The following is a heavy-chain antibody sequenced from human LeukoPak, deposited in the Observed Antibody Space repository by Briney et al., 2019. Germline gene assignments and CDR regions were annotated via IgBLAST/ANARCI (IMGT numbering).Heavy chain of an antibody. CDR3: ARQGVATAIDY. CDR2: IYASGNT. V-gene: IGHV4-4*07. D-gene: IGHD2-21*02. CDR1: GGSISSYY. Sequence: SQTLSLTCTVSGGSISSYYWSWIRQPAGKGLEWIGRIYASGNTNYNPSLKSRVTMSVDTSKNLFALKLSSVTAADTAVYYCARQGVATAIDYWGQGTLVTVSS. J-gene: IGHJ4*02.